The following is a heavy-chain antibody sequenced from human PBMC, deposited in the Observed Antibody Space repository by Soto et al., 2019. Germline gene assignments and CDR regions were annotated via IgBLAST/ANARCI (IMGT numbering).Heavy chain of an antibody. Sequence: GGSLRLSCAASGFTFSSYEMNWFRQAPGKGLEWVSYISSSGSTIYYADSVKGRFTISRDNAKNSLYLQMNSLRAEDTAVYYCARVGDFWSNYYYGMDVWGQGTTVTVSS. V-gene: IGHV3-48*03. CDR1: GFTFSSYE. J-gene: IGHJ6*02. CDR3: ARVGDFWSNYYYGMDV. D-gene: IGHD3-3*01. CDR2: ISSSGSTI.